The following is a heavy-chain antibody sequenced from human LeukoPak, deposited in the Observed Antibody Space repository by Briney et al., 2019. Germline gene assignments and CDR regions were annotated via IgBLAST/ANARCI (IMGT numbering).Heavy chain of an antibody. Sequence: SQTLSLTRTVSGGSISSGNYYWSWIRQPAGKGLEWIGRIYTSGSTNYNPSLKSRVTISVDTPKNQFSLKLSSVTAADTAVYYCAREEGDPGPTDYWGQGTLVTVSS. J-gene: IGHJ4*02. V-gene: IGHV4-61*02. CDR2: IYTSGST. CDR3: AREEGDPGPTDY. CDR1: GGSISSGNYY. D-gene: IGHD3-10*01.